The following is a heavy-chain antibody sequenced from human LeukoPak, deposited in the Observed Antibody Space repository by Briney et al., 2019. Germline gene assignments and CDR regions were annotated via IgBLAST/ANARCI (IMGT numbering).Heavy chain of an antibody. V-gene: IGHV3-74*01. Sequence: GGSLRLSCLASGFTFSSFCMHWVRQTPGKGLVWVSRIKTDGSSTDYADSVKGRFTISRDNARNTLYLQMDSLRVEDTAVYYCVRETRMGSSGTQGWFDPWGQGTLVTVSS. CDR1: GFTFSSFC. J-gene: IGHJ5*02. CDR3: VRETRMGSSGTQGWFDP. D-gene: IGHD1-1*01. CDR2: IKTDGSST.